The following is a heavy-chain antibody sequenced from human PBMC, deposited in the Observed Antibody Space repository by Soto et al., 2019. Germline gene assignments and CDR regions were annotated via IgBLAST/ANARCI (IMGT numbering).Heavy chain of an antibody. J-gene: IGHJ4*02. CDR3: AKDLRGYCTSTSCYTATTNDF. CDR2: ISYDGSNK. CDR1: GFTFNNYG. D-gene: IGHD2-2*02. Sequence: GGSLRLSCAASGFTFNNYGMHWVRQAPGKGLEWVAVISYDGSNKYYADSVQGRFTISRDNSKNTLYLQMNSLRAEDTAVYYCAKDLRGYCTSTSCYTATTNDFWGQGTLVTVSS. V-gene: IGHV3-30*18.